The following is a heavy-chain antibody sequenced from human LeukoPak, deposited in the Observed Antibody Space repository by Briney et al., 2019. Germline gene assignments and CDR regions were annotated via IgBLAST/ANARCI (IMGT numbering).Heavy chain of an antibody. CDR2: ISGDGSIT. V-gene: IGHV3-74*01. Sequence: GGSLRLSCAASGFTFSSYAMSWVRQAPGKGLVWVSRISGDGSITAYADSVKGRFTISRDNAKNTLYLQMNSLRAEDTAVYYCARGRAGNYYNHNDYWGQGTLVTVSS. CDR3: ARGRAGNYYNHNDY. J-gene: IGHJ4*01. D-gene: IGHD3-10*01. CDR1: GFTFSSYA.